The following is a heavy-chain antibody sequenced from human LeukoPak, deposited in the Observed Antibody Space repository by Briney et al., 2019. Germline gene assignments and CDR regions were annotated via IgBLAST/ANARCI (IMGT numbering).Heavy chain of an antibody. D-gene: IGHD3-10*01. J-gene: IGHJ6*02. CDR2: IYPRDSEI. CDR1: GYSFTSYW. Sequence: GESLKISCKGSGYSFTSYWIGWVRQMPGQGLEWMGLIYPRDSEIRNSPSFQGQVTISADKSINTAYLQWSTLKASDTAICYCARLSRITMVRGAMDAWGQGTPVTVSS. CDR3: ARLSRITMVRGAMDA. V-gene: IGHV5-51*01.